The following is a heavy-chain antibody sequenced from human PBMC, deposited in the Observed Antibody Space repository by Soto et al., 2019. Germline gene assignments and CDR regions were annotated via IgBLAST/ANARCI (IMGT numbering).Heavy chain of an antibody. D-gene: IGHD2-8*01. CDR2: ISYDGSNK. CDR3: AKGVTKRVYPINYYYGMDV. Sequence: QVQLVESGGGVVQPGRSLRLSCAASGFTFSSYGMHWVRQAPGKGLEWVAVISYDGSNKYYADSVKGRFTISRDNSKNTLYLQMNSLRVEDTVVYYWAKGVTKRVYPINYYYGMDVWGQGTTVTVSS. CDR1: GFTFSSYG. J-gene: IGHJ6*02. V-gene: IGHV3-30*18.